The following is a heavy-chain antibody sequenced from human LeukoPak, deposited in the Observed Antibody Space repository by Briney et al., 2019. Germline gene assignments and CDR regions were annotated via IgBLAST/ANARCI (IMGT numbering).Heavy chain of an antibody. Sequence: GGSLRLSCAASGFTVSSNYVSWVRQAPGKGLEWVSAISGSGGSTYYADSVKGRFTISRDNSKSTLYLQMNSLRAEDTAVYYCATSIQWLVPFYFDYWGQGTLVTVSS. CDR3: ATSIQWLVPFYFDY. J-gene: IGHJ4*02. CDR2: ISGSGGST. V-gene: IGHV3-23*01. CDR1: GFTVSSNY. D-gene: IGHD6-19*01.